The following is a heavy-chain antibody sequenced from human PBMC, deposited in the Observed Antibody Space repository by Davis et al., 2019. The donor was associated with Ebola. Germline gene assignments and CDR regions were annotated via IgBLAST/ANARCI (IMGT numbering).Heavy chain of an antibody. Sequence: PSETLSLTCTVSGGSISSSSYYWGWIRQPPGKGLEWIGEINHSGSTNYNPSLKSRVTISVDTSKNQFSLKLSSVTAADTAVYYCAADYYGSDYWGQGTLVTVSS. CDR1: GGSISSSSYY. CDR3: AADYYGSDY. V-gene: IGHV4-39*07. D-gene: IGHD3-10*01. CDR2: INHSGST. J-gene: IGHJ4*02.